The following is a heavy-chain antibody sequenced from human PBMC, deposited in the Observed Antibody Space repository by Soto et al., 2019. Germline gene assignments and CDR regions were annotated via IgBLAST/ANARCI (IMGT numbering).Heavy chain of an antibody. CDR1: GYPFSSYG. J-gene: IGHJ4*02. CDR3: ATGRLLNHWEFDY. D-gene: IGHD1-26*01. V-gene: IGHV1-18*01. Sequence: ASVKVSCKASGYPFSSYGISWVRQAPGKGLEWMGWISGHNGSTKYPQKLQDRVTMTKDTSTDTAYMELSSLRSEDTAVYYCATGRLLNHWEFDYWGQGTLVTVSS. CDR2: ISGHNGST.